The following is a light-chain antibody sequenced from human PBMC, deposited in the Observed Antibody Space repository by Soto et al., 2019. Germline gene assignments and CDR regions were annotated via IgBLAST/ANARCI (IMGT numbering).Light chain of an antibody. J-gene: IGKJ4*01. CDR3: QQYNVWPLT. Sequence: EIVMTQSPVTLSVSPGDRATLSCRARQSVSSNLAWYQQKPGQTPKLLIYVASTRATGIPARFSGSGSGTEFTLTISSLQSEDFAVYYCQQYNVWPLTFGGGTKVEFK. V-gene: IGKV3-15*01. CDR1: QSVSSN. CDR2: VAS.